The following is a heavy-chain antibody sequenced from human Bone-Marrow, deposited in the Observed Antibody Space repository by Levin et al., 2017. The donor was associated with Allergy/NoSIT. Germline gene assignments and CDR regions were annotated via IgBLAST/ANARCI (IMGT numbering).Heavy chain of an antibody. D-gene: IGHD3-3*01. CDR1: GGTFGSHA. Sequence: KISCKASGGTFGSHAVSWVRQAPGQGLEWMGGIIPNFGTTKYAQQFQGGVTVTADRSTSTAYMELSNLTSDDTAVYYCAREGSGFYQYYYMDVWGKGTTVTVSS. V-gene: IGHV1-69*06. J-gene: IGHJ6*03. CDR3: AREGSGFYQYYYMDV. CDR2: IIPNFGTT.